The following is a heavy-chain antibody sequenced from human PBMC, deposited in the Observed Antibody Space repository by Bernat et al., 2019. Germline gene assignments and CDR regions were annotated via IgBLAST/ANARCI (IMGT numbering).Heavy chain of an antibody. J-gene: IGHJ4*02. V-gene: IGHV3-30*18. Sequence: QVQLVESGGGVVQPGRSLRLSCAASGFTFSSYGMHWVRQAPGKGLEWVALISYDGSNEYYADSVKGRFTISRDNSKNTLYLQMNSLRAEDTAVYYCAKWRGHYDSSGYNNWGQGTLVTVSS. D-gene: IGHD3-22*01. CDR3: AKWRGHYDSSGYNN. CDR2: ISYDGSNE. CDR1: GFTFSSYG.